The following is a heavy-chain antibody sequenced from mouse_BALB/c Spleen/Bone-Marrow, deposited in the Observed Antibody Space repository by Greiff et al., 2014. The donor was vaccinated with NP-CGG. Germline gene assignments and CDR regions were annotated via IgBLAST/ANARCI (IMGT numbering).Heavy chain of an antibody. Sequence: EVKVVESGGGLVKPGGSLKLSCAASGFTFSSYAMSWVRQTPEKRLEWVASISSGGSTYYPDSVKGRFTISRDSARNILYLQMSSLRSEDTAMYYCARGIDYWGQGTTLTVSS. CDR1: GFTFSSYA. J-gene: IGHJ2*01. CDR3: ARGIDY. CDR2: ISSGGST. V-gene: IGHV5-6-5*01.